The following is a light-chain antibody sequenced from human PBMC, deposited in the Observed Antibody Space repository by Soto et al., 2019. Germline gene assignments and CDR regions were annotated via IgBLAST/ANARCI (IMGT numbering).Light chain of an antibody. CDR3: QQDNNWPPWT. CDR1: QSVSSN. CDR2: GAS. Sequence: EIVMTQSPATLSVSPGERATLYCRASQSVSSNLAWYQQKPGQAPRLLIYGASTRATGIPARFSGSGSGTEFTLTISSLQSEDFAVYYCQQDNNWPPWTFGQGTKVESK. J-gene: IGKJ1*01. V-gene: IGKV3-15*01.